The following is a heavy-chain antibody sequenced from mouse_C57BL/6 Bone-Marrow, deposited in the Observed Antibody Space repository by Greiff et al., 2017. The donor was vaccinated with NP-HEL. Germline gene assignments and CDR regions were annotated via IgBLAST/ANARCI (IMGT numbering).Heavy chain of an antibody. V-gene: IGHV14-4*01. CDR3: TDGRGFAY. J-gene: IGHJ3*01. D-gene: IGHD1-1*01. CDR2: IDPENGDT. Sequence: VQLQQSGAELVRPGASVKLSCTASGFNIKDDYMHWVKQRPEQGLEWIGWIDPENGDTEYASKFQGKATITADTSSNTAYLQLSSLTSEDTAVYYCTDGRGFAYWGQGTLVTVSA. CDR1: GFNIKDDY.